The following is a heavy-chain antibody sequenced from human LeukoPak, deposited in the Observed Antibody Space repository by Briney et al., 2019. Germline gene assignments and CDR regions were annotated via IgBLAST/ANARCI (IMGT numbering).Heavy chain of an antibody. J-gene: IGHJ4*02. D-gene: IGHD3-22*01. Sequence: PGRSLSLSCTASGFTFRDHAMSWVRQAPGKGLEWVGFIRSKTYRGAAEYATSLEGRFTISKDDSKGIAYLQANSLKTEDTAVYYCTSIYDTSAYYHSGIDYWGQGTLVTVSS. CDR2: IRSKTYRGAA. CDR1: GFTFRDHA. CDR3: TSIYDTSAYYHSGIDY. V-gene: IGHV3-49*04.